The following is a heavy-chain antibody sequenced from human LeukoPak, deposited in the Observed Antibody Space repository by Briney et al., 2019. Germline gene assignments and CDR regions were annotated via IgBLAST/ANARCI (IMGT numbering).Heavy chain of an antibody. Sequence: SETLSLTCTVSGGSISSYYWSWIRQPPGKGLEWIGRIHTTGRTKYNPSLKSRVTMSVDTSKNQFSLKLSSVTAADTAVYYCARTTEGGYTYDYFYYYYMDVWGKGTTVTISS. CDR3: ARTTEGGYTYDYFYYYYMDV. CDR1: GGSISSYY. CDR2: IHTTGRT. V-gene: IGHV4-4*07. J-gene: IGHJ6*03. D-gene: IGHD5-18*01.